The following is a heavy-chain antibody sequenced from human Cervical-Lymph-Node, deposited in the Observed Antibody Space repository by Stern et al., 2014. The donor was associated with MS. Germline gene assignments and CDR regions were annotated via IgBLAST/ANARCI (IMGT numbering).Heavy chain of an antibody. V-gene: IGHV3-11*01. CDR3: ARGPITGMPRLC. CDR1: GLIFSDYY. J-gene: IGHJ4*02. D-gene: IGHD1-20*01. Sequence: VQLVESGGGLVKPGGSLRLSCVASGLIFSDYYMSWIRQAPGKGLEWVSYIDKSRTDIDYADSVKGRFTIPRDNAKISVFLQMSSLRDEDTAVYYCARGPITGMPRLCWGQGTLVTVSS. CDR2: IDKSRTDI.